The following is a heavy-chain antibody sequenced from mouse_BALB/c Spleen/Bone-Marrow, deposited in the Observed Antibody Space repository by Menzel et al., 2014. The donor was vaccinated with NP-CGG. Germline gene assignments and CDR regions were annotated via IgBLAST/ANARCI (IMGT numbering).Heavy chain of an antibody. CDR1: GFSFNSYG. D-gene: IGHD2-4*01. Sequence: EVQVVESGGVLVKSGGSLKLSCAASGFSFNSYGMSWVRQTPEKRLEWDATISGGGSYTFYPDSVKGRFTISRDNAKNNLYLQLSSLRSEDTALYYCARHAYYDQTEVSFVYWGQGTLVTVSA. V-gene: IGHV5-9-2*01. CDR2: ISGGGSYT. CDR3: ARHAYYDQTEVSFVY. J-gene: IGHJ3*01.